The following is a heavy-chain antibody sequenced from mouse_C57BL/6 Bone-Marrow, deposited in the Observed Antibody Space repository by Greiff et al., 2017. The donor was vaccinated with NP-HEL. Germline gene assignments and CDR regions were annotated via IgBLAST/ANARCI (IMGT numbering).Heavy chain of an antibody. V-gene: IGHV3-6*01. J-gene: IGHJ2*01. Sequence: VQLQESGPGLVKPSQSLSLPCSVTGYSITSGYYWNWIRQFPGNKLEWMGYISYDGSNNYNPSLKNRISITRDTSKNQFFLKLNSVTTEDTATYDCASGRHYFDYWGQGTTLTVSS. CDR2: ISYDGSN. CDR1: GYSITSGYY. CDR3: ASGRHYFDY.